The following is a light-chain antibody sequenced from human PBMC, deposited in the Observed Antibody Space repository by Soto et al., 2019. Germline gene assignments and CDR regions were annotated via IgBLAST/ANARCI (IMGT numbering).Light chain of an antibody. V-gene: IGKV3-11*01. Sequence: EIVMTQSPATLSVSPGERATLSCRASQSVSSNLAWYQQKPGQAPRLLIYAASNRATGIPARFSGSGSGTDFTLTISSLEPEDSAVYYCQQRSDWPITSGGGTKVDIK. CDR1: QSVSSN. CDR3: QQRSDWPIT. CDR2: AAS. J-gene: IGKJ4*01.